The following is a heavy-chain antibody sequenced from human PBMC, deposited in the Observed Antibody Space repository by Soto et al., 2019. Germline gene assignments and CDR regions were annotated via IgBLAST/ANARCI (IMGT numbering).Heavy chain of an antibody. Sequence: QVQLVQSGAEVKKPGASVKVSCKASGYTFTGYYMHWVRQAPGQGLEWMGWINPNSGGTNYAQKFQGWVTMTRDTSISAAYMALSRLRSDDTAVYYCARDPSTGAAAGENYYYYGMDVWGQGTTVTVSS. J-gene: IGHJ6*02. CDR1: GYTFTGYY. CDR2: INPNSGGT. CDR3: ARDPSTGAAAGENYYYYGMDV. V-gene: IGHV1-2*04. D-gene: IGHD6-13*01.